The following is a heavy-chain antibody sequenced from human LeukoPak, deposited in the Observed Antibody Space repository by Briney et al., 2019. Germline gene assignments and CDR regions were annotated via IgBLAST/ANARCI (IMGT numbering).Heavy chain of an antibody. Sequence: GASVKVSCKASGGTFSSYAISWVRHAPGQGLEWMGRIIPIFGTANYAPKFQGRVTITTDESTSTAYMELSSLRSEDTAVYYCARGGLGPAATLYYYYYYMDVWGEGTTVTVSS. D-gene: IGHD2-2*01. CDR3: ARGGLGPAATLYYYYYYMDV. V-gene: IGHV1-69*05. CDR2: IIPIFGTA. J-gene: IGHJ6*03. CDR1: GGTFSSYA.